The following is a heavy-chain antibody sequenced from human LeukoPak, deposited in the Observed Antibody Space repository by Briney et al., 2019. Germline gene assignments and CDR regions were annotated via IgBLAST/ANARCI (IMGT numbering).Heavy chain of an antibody. CDR3: ARDLLRFGELWENWFDP. D-gene: IGHD3-10*01. V-gene: IGHV3-20*04. J-gene: IGHJ5*02. Sequence: GGSLRLSCAASGFTFDDYGMNWVRQAPGKGLEWGSGITWSGGSTGYTDSVKGRFTISRDNAKNSLYLQMNSLRAEDTALYYCARDLLRFGELWENWFDPWGQGTLVTVSS. CDR1: GFTFDDYG. CDR2: ITWSGGST.